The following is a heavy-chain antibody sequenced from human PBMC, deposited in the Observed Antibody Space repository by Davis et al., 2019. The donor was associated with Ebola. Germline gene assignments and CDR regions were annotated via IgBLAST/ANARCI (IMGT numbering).Heavy chain of an antibody. V-gene: IGHV3-21*01. CDR2: ISSSSSYI. D-gene: IGHD2-15*01. CDR3: ARDRVAAPHVDYYYGMDV. J-gene: IGHJ6*04. Sequence: GESLKISCAASGFTFSSYSMNWVRQAPGKGLEWVSSISSSSSYIYYADSVKGRFTISRDNAKNSLYLQMNSLRAEDTAVYYCARDRVAAPHVDYYYGMDVWGKGTTVTVSS. CDR1: GFTFSSYS.